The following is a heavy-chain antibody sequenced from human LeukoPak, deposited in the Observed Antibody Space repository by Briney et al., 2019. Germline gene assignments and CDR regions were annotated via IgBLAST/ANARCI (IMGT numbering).Heavy chain of an antibody. J-gene: IGHJ6*04. CDR3: ARGRYYGSGSYRGMDV. Sequence: SETLSLTCAVSGVSISSSNWWRWVRQPPGNGLEWIGEIYHSGSTNYNPSLKGRVTISVYKSKNQFSLKLSSVTAADTAVYYCARGRYYGSGSYRGMDVWGKGTTVTVSS. CDR1: GVSISSSNW. CDR2: IYHSGST. D-gene: IGHD3-10*01. V-gene: IGHV4-4*02.